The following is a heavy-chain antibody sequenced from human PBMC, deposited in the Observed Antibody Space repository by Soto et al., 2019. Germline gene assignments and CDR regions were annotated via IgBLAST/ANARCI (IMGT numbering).Heavy chain of an antibody. J-gene: IGHJ4*02. CDR2: IYYSGST. CDR1: GGTISSSRYY. V-gene: IGHV4-31*03. Sequence: PSETLPLTCSAWGGTISSSRYYWSWIRQHPGKGLEWIGHIYYSGSTYYNPSLKSRVTISVDTSKNQFSLKLSSVTAADTAVYYGARTPLLWGQGTVVPVSS. D-gene: IGHD1-26*01. CDR3: ARTPLL.